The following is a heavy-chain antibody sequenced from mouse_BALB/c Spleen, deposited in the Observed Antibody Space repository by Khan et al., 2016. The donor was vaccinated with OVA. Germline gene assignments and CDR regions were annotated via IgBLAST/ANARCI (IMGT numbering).Heavy chain of an antibody. CDR2: IWAGGST. D-gene: IGHD1-3*01. J-gene: IGHJ3*01. V-gene: IGHV2-9*02. CDR1: GFSLSNYG. Sequence: QVQLKESGPGLVAPSQTLSLTCTVSGFSLSNYGVHWVRQPPEKGLEWLGVIWAGGSTNHNSALMSSLTISKDNSKSQVFLTMNSLQTDYTAMDYWARAFYNGAWFAYWGQGTLGTVSA. CDR3: ARAFYNGAWFAY.